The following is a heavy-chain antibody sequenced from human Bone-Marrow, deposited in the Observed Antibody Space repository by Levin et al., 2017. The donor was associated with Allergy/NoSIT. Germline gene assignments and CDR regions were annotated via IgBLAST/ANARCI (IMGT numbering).Heavy chain of an antibody. CDR3: AREGTVTAADPLDY. Sequence: PGGSLRLSCAASGFPFSAYEMNWVRQAPGKGLEWVSYIGPGGTTIYYADSVKGRFTVSRDDAKNSLYLQMNSLRVEDTAVYYCAREGTVTAADPLDYWGQGLLVTVSS. D-gene: IGHD6-25*01. J-gene: IGHJ4*02. V-gene: IGHV3-48*03. CDR2: IGPGGTTI. CDR1: GFPFSAYE.